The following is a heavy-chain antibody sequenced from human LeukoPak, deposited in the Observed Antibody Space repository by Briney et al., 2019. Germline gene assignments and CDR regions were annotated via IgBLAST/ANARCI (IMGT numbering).Heavy chain of an antibody. D-gene: IGHD2-15*01. V-gene: IGHV1-2*02. Sequence: GASVKVSCKASGYTFTGYYMHWVRQAPGQGLEWMGWINPNSGGTNYAQKFQGRVTMTRDTSISTAYMALSRLRSDDTAVYYCARGSSLLHKFAIDYWGQGTLVSVSS. CDR1: GYTFTGYY. CDR2: INPNSGGT. J-gene: IGHJ4*02. CDR3: ARGSSLLHKFAIDY.